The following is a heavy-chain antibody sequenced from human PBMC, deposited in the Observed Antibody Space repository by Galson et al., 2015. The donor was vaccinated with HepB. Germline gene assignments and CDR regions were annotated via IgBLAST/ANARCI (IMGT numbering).Heavy chain of an antibody. CDR3: ARVADADYGDHTHFDF. J-gene: IGHJ4*02. Sequence: SLRLSCAASGFTFSDYYMSWIRQAPGKGLEWLSYISHSTLYTNYADSVKDRFTISRDNAKNSLFLQINSLRAEDTAVYYCARVADADYGDHTHFDFWGQGVLVTVSS. CDR1: GFTFSDYY. D-gene: IGHD4-17*01. V-gene: IGHV3-11*06. CDR2: ISHSTLYT.